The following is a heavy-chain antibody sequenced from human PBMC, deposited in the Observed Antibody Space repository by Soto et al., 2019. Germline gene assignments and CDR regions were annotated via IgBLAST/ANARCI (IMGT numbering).Heavy chain of an antibody. Sequence: PSETLSLTCAVYGGSFSGYYWSWIRQPPGKGLEWIGEINHSGSTNYNPSLKSRVTISVDTSKNQFSLKLSSVTAADTAVYYCARRRTPRPTGRQEKYSSSWYLAPPLNYWGQGTLVTVSS. V-gene: IGHV4-34*01. CDR3: ARRRTPRPTGRQEKYSSSWYLAPPLNY. J-gene: IGHJ4*02. D-gene: IGHD6-13*01. CDR1: GGSFSGYY. CDR2: INHSGST.